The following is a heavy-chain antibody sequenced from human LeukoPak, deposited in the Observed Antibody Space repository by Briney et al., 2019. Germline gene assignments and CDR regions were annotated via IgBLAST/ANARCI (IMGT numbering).Heavy chain of an antibody. CDR1: GFSFSSYA. CDR2: ISPTGSTT. Sequence: GGSLRLSCAASGFSFSSYAMSWVRQAPGKGLVWVSHISPTGSTTSYADSVKGRFTVSRDNAKNTLYLQVNNLRAEDTAVYYCARGPNSDWSGLDFWGQGTLLTVSS. D-gene: IGHD3-9*01. CDR3: ARGPNSDWSGLDF. V-gene: IGHV3-74*01. J-gene: IGHJ4*02.